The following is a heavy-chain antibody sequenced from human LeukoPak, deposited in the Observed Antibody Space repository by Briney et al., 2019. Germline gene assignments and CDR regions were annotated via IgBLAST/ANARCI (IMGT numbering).Heavy chain of an antibody. V-gene: IGHV1-2*02. CDR2: INPKSGGT. CDR1: GYSFTDYY. Sequence: ASVKVSCKASGYSFTDYYIHWVRLAPGQGLEWMGWINPKSGGTHYAQKFQGRVSMTRDTSINTVHLELSSLKTNDTAVYYCARTREGVRGSYSPWGQGTLVTVSS. CDR3: ARTREGVRGSYSP. D-gene: IGHD3-16*01. J-gene: IGHJ4*02.